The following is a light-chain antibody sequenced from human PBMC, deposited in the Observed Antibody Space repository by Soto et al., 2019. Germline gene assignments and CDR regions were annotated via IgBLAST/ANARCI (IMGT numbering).Light chain of an antibody. V-gene: IGLV1-44*01. CDR1: STHMGSNT. Sequence: QSVLTQPPSASGTPGQGVAISCSGSSTHMGSNTVNWYQHLPGTAPKLLIYNDNKRPSGVPDRFSGSKSDTSASLAITGLQSEDEADYYCAAWDGSLNPIFFGGGTKVTVL. CDR3: AAWDGSLNPIF. J-gene: IGLJ2*01. CDR2: NDN.